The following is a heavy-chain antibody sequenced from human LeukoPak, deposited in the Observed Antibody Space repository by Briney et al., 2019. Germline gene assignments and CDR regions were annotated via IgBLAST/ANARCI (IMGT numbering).Heavy chain of an antibody. CDR3: ARRSTSCSYSSSCGAFDI. CDR1: GGSISSSSYY. J-gene: IGHJ3*02. CDR2: IYYSGST. D-gene: IGHD6-13*01. Sequence: SETLSLTCTVSGGSISSSSYYWGWIRQPPGKGLEWIGSIYYSGSTYYNPSLKSRVTISVDTSKNQFSLKLSSVTAADTAVYYCARRSTSCSYSSSCGAFDIRGQGTMVTVSS. V-gene: IGHV4-39*01.